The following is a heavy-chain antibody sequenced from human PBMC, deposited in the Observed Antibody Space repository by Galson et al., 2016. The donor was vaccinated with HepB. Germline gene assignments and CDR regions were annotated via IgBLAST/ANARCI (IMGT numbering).Heavy chain of an antibody. CDR3: ALTGYSSGWRYYFDY. J-gene: IGHJ4*02. Sequence: QSGAEVKKPGESLRISCKGSGYSFTNYWISWVRQMPGEGLEWIGRIGPDDSYTNYSPSFQGHVTMSVDKSISTAYLQWSSLKASDTAMYYCALTGYSSGWRYYFDYWGQGTLVTVSS. CDR2: IGPDDSYT. V-gene: IGHV5-10-1*01. CDR1: GYSFTNYW. D-gene: IGHD6-19*01.